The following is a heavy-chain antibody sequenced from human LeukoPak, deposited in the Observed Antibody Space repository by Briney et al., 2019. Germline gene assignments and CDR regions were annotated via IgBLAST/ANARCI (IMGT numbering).Heavy chain of an antibody. CDR1: GFTLSSYG. CDR2: ISGSGGST. Sequence: PGGSLRLSCAASGFTLSSYGMSWVRQAPGKGLEWVSAISGSGGSTYYADSVKGRFTISRDNSKNTLYLQMNSLRAEDTAVYYCAKTGQDQHKAYYYYMDVWGKGTTVTISS. V-gene: IGHV3-23*01. CDR3: AKTGQDQHKAYYYYMDV. J-gene: IGHJ6*03. D-gene: IGHD2-2*01.